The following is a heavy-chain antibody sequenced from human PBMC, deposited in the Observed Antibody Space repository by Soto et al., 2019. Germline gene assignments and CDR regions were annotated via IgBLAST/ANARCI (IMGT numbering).Heavy chain of an antibody. D-gene: IGHD4-17*01. CDR2: IKTKVNNYAT. CDR3: AGLLSSREDYVFDS. V-gene: IGHV3-73*01. Sequence: GGSLRLSCAVSGFTFSGSVMHWVRQASGKGLEWVGRIKTKVNNYATAYAASVKGRFTISRDDSKNTSSLQLNSLKTEDTAIYYCAGLLSSREDYVFDSWGQGVLVTVSS. CDR1: GFTFSGSV. J-gene: IGHJ4*02.